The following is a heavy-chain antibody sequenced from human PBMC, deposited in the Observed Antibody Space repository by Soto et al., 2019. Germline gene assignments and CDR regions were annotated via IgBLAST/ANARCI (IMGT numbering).Heavy chain of an antibody. J-gene: IGHJ2*01. D-gene: IGHD3-3*01. V-gene: IGHV4-39*01. CDR1: GGAVSSSCYC. CDR3: PLHSSPGYRFFWY. Sequence: SETLSLTCNVSGGAVSSSCYCWGWLRQAPGKGLEWIVSTYYSAGTYYNPSLKSRITTSMDASKNQFSLTVSSVTAADTALYYCPLHSSPGYRFFWY. CDR2: TYYSAGT.